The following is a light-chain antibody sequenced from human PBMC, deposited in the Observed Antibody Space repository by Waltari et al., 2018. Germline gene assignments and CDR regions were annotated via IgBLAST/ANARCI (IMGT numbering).Light chain of an antibody. Sequence: DIQMTQSPYSLSASVGDRVTITCQASQDISNYLNWYQQKPGKAPKPLIYDASNLETGVPSRFSGSGSGTDFTFTISSLQPEDIATYYCQQYDNLPLLFGPGTKVDIK. CDR1: QDISNY. CDR3: QQYDNLPLL. V-gene: IGKV1-33*01. CDR2: DAS. J-gene: IGKJ3*01.